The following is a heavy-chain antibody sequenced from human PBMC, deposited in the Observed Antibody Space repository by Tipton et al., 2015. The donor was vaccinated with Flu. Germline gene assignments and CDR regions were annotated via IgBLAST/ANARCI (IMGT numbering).Heavy chain of an antibody. CDR3: ARDKGGGTYTFDV. CDR1: GYTFTSYN. D-gene: IGHD1-1*01. J-gene: IGHJ3*01. CDR2: IYPAGGGI. Sequence: QSGAEVKKPGASVKFSCKASGYTFTSYNMHWVRQAPGQGLEWMGIIYPAGGGISYAQKFQGRVIMTRDKSTGTVHMELSSLRSDDTAMYYCARDKGGGTYTFDVWGQGTMVTVSS. V-gene: IGHV1-46*01.